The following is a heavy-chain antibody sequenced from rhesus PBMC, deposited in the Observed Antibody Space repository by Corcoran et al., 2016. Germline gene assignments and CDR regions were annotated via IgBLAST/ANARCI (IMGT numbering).Heavy chain of an antibody. D-gene: IGHD6S26*01. J-gene: IGHJ2*01. Sequence: QVQLQESGPGLVKPSETLSLTCAVSGGSISSSNWWSWIRQSPGKGLEWIGYIYGGSGSTSSNPSPEGRVTISTDTSKNQFSLKLSSVTAADTAVYYCARSYKVSSGWSWYFDLWGPGTPITISS. CDR2: IYGGSGST. V-gene: IGHV4S7*01. CDR3: ARSYKVSSGWSWYFDL. CDR1: GGSISSSNW.